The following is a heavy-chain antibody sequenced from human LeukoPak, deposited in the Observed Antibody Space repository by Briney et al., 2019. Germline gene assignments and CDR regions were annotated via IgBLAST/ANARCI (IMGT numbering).Heavy chain of an antibody. CDR2: ISGSGDST. D-gene: IGHD2-15*01. V-gene: IGHV3-23*01. CDR1: GFTFSSYT. CDR3: AKDKGVVTPNWFDP. J-gene: IGHJ5*02. Sequence: GSLRLSCAASGFTFSSYTMSWVRQAPGKGLEWVSAISGSGDSTYYADSVRGRFTISRDNSKNTLYLQMNSLRAEDTALYYCAKDKGVVTPNWFDPWGQGTLVTVSS.